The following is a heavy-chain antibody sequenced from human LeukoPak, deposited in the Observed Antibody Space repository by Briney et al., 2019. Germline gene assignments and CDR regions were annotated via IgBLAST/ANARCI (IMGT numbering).Heavy chain of an antibody. J-gene: IGHJ6*03. Sequence: QPGGSLRLXCAASGFTFSSYWMSWVRQAPGKGLEWVANIKQDGSEKYYVDSVKGRFTISRDNAKNSLYLQMNSLRAEDTAVYYCARERQQLALYYYYYYMDVWGTGTTVTVSS. CDR2: IKQDGSEK. CDR3: ARERQQLALYYYYYYMDV. V-gene: IGHV3-7*01. CDR1: GFTFSSYW. D-gene: IGHD6-13*01.